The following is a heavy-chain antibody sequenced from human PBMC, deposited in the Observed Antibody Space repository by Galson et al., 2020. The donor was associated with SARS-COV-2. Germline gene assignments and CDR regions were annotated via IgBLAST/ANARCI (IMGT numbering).Heavy chain of an antibody. CDR2: ISNGVTTI. CDR1: GFTVSSYE. D-gene: IGHD2-15*01. CDR3: ARWGCSGGRCVAGAYFDH. J-gene: IGHJ4*01. V-gene: IGHV3-48*03. Sequence: GGSLRLSCEVSGFTVSSYEMNWVRQAPGKGLEWLSYISNGVTTIHYADSVKGRFTVSRDNAKNSLILQMTSLRAEDTAVYYCARWGCSGGRCVAGAYFDHWGHGTLVTVSS.